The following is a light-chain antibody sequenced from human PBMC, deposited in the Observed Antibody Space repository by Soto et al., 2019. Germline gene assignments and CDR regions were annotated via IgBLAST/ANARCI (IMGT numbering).Light chain of an antibody. CDR2: SNT. J-gene: IGLJ2*01. V-gene: IGLV1-44*01. CDR3: STWHDSHVI. Sequence: QSVLTQPPSVSGTPGQTVTLSCSGSSFNIGTYTVNWYQQLPGTAPRLLIYSNTQRPSGVPDRFSGSKSGTSASLAIRGLQSEDEGDSSCSTWHDSHVIFGGGTKLTVL. CDR1: SFNIGTYT.